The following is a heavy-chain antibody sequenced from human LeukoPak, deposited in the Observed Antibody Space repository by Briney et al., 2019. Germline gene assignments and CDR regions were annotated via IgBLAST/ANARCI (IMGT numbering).Heavy chain of an antibody. J-gene: IGHJ4*02. CDR1: GFTFSSYS. D-gene: IGHD3-22*01. Sequence: PGGSLRLSCAASGFTFSSYSMNWVRQAPGKGLEWVLSISSSSSYIYYADSVKGRFTISRDNAKNSLYLQMNSLRAEDTAVYYCARTRDYYDSSGAFDYWRQGTLVTVSS. CDR3: ARTRDYYDSSGAFDY. V-gene: IGHV3-21*01. CDR2: ISSSSSYI.